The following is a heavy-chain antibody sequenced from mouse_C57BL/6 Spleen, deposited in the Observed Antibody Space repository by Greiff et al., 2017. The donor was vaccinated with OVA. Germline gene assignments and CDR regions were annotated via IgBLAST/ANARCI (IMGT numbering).Heavy chain of an antibody. D-gene: IGHD1-1*01. V-gene: IGHV14-3*01. CDR1: GYTFTSYW. CDR2: IDPANGNT. J-gene: IGHJ2*01. CDR3: ARGTTVVATRYFDY. Sequence: VQLQQPGAELVKPGASVKLSCKASGYTFTSYWMHWVKQRPGQGLEWIGRIDPANGNTKYAPKFQGKATITADTSSNTAYLQLSSLTSEDTAIYYCARGTTVVATRYFDYWGQGTTLTVSS.